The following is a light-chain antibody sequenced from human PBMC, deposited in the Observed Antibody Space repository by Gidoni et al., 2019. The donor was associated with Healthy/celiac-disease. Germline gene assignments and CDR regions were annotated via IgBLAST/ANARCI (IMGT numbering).Light chain of an antibody. V-gene: IGKV3-11*01. Sequence: EIVLTQSPATLSLSPGERATLSCRASQSVSSYLAWYQQKPGQALRLLIYDASNRATGIPARFSGSGSGTDFTLTISSLEPEDFAVYYCQQRSNWPPWTLGQGTKVEIK. J-gene: IGKJ1*01. CDR3: QQRSNWPPWT. CDR1: QSVSSY. CDR2: DAS.